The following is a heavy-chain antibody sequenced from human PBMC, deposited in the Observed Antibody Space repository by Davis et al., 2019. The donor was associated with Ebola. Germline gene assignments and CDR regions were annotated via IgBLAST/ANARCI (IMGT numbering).Heavy chain of an antibody. CDR1: GFTFSGSA. CDR3: ASNVYDSSGYYYVRPYYGMDV. J-gene: IGHJ6*02. CDR2: IRSKANSYAT. V-gene: IGHV3-73*01. Sequence: GESLKISCAASGFTFSGSAMHWVRQASGKGLEWVGRIRSKANSYATAYAASVKGRFTISRDDSKNTAYLQMNSLRAEDTAVYYCASNVYDSSGYYYVRPYYGMDVWGQGTTVTVSS. D-gene: IGHD3-22*01.